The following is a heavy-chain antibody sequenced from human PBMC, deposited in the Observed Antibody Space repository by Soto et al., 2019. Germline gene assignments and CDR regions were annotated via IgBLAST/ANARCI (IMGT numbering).Heavy chain of an antibody. Sequence: ASVKVSCKAAGYTFTSYGISWGRQAPGQGLEWMGWISAYNGNTNYAQKLQGRVTMTTDTSTSTAYMELRSLRSDDTAVYYCARDIQKGVAGDEIDFDYWGQGTLVTVSS. CDR1: GYTFTSYG. J-gene: IGHJ4*02. D-gene: IGHD6-19*01. CDR2: ISAYNGNT. CDR3: ARDIQKGVAGDEIDFDY. V-gene: IGHV1-18*01.